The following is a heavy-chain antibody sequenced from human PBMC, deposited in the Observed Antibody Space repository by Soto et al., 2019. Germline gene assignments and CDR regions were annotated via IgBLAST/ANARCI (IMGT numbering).Heavy chain of an antibody. CDR2: ISAHNDNT. CDR3: ARGRYGDY. CDR1: GYTFTSYG. J-gene: IGHJ4*02. V-gene: IGHV1-18*01. Sequence: QVHLVQSGAEVRKPGASVKVSCKGSGYTFTSYGIAWVRQAPGQGLEWMGWISAHNDNTNYAQKVQGRVTVTRDTSTSTAYMELRNLRSGATAVYYCARGRYGDYWGQGALVTVSS. D-gene: IGHD1-1*01.